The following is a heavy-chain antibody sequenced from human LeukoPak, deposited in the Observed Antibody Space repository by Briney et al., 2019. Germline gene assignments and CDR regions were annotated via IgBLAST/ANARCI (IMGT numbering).Heavy chain of an antibody. J-gene: IGHJ6*03. CDR2: IFHSGIA. D-gene: IGHD3-16*01. CDR3: ARAGFGTAYNRFYYYMDV. Sequence: SETLSLTCEVSNYPITSDYYWVWIRQPPGQGLEWIGQIFHSGIAHYNPSLKSRVTMSVDTSRSQLSVNLNSVTAADTAVYYCARAGFGTAYNRFYYYMDVWGKGTTVTVSS. CDR1: NYPITSDYY. V-gene: IGHV4-38-2*01.